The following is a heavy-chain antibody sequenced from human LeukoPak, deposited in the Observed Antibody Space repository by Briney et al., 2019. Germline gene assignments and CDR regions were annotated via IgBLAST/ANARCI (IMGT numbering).Heavy chain of an antibody. CDR3: ARPFMYSSSQLDY. CDR2: ISYDGSNK. CDR1: GFTFSSYA. V-gene: IGHV3-30*04. Sequence: GGSLRLSCAASGFTFSSYAMHWVRQAPGKGLEWVAVISYDGSNKYYADSVKGRFTISRDNSKNTLYLQMNSLRAEDTAVYYCARPFMYSSSQLDYWGQGTLVTVSS. D-gene: IGHD6-13*01. J-gene: IGHJ4*02.